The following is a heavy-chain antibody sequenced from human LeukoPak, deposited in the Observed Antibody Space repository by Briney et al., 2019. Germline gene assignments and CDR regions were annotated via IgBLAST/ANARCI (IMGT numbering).Heavy chain of an antibody. CDR3: AKDRLLWFGELLRSGLDFDY. J-gene: IGHJ4*02. D-gene: IGHD3-10*01. Sequence: GGSLRLSCAASGFTFSSYAMGWVRQAPGKGLEWVSAISGSGGSTYYADSVKGRFTISRDNSKNTLYLQMNSLRAEDTAVYYCAKDRLLWFGELLRSGLDFDYWGQGTLVTVSS. CDR1: GFTFSSYA. CDR2: ISGSGGST. V-gene: IGHV3-23*01.